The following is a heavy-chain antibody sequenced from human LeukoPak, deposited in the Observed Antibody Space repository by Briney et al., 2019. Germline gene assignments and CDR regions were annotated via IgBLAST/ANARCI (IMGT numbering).Heavy chain of an antibody. V-gene: IGHV4-38-2*02. CDR1: GYSISSDYY. J-gene: IGHJ4*02. CDR2: FYHSKST. D-gene: IGHD6-13*01. Sequence: SETLSLTCTVSGYSISSDYYWGWIRQPPGKGLEWIGSFYHSKSTYYNPSLKSRVTISVDTSKNQFSLQLNSVTPEDTAVYYCARDLPSYISSWYRPGYFDYWGQGTLVTVSS. CDR3: ARDLPSYISSWYRPGYFDY.